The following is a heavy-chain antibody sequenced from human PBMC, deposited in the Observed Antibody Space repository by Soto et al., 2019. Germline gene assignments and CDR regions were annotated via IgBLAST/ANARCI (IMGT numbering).Heavy chain of an antibody. CDR2: ISRAGESI. CDR3: TRDAIPIDSWASLE. Sequence: EVQLVESGGGQVRPGGSLRLSCVGSGFTFRTYIMKWVRQAPGQGLEWVSTISRAGESIYYADSVKGRFTISRDNAENSVFLQMSSLIAEHTADYYCTRDAIPIDSWASLEWGQGAAVTVSS. V-gene: IGHV3-21*06. J-gene: IGHJ1*01. CDR1: GFTFRTYI. D-gene: IGHD2-2*02.